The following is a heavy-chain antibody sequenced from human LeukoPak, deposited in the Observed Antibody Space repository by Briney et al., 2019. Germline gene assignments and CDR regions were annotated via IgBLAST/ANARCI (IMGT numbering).Heavy chain of an antibody. V-gene: IGHV4-59*12. J-gene: IGHJ3*02. CDR1: GGSISSYY. D-gene: IGHD3-16*01. CDR2: IYYSGST. Sequence: PSETLSLTCTVSGGSISSYYWSWIRQPPGKGLEWIGYIYYSGSTNYNPSLKSRVTMSVDTSKNQFSLKLSSVTAADTAVYYCARWGIGAFDIWGQGTMVTVSS. CDR3: ARWGIGAFDI.